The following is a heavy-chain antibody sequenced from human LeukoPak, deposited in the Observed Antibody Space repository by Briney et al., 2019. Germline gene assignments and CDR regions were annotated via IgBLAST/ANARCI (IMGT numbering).Heavy chain of an antibody. J-gene: IGHJ4*02. V-gene: IGHV3-30*02. D-gene: IGHD1-1*01. CDR2: IRSDGSKK. CDR3: ARDHDPLYFDY. CDR1: GFTFSSYW. Sequence: GGSLRLSCAASGFTFSSYWMSWVRQAPGKGLEWVAFIRSDGSKKYYAESVKGRFTISRDNSKNTLYLQMNSLRAEDTAVYYCARDHDPLYFDYWGQGTLVTVSS.